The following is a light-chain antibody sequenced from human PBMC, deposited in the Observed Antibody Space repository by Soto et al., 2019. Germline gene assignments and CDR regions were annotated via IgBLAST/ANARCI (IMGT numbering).Light chain of an antibody. J-gene: IGKJ1*01. CDR2: GAS. Sequence: EIVLTQSPGTLSLSPGERATLSCRASQSVSSSYLAWYQQKPGQAPRLLIYGASTRAAGVPARFRGSGSGTEFTLTITSLQSEDVAVYFCQQYNNWPLTFGQGTKGDIK. CDR3: QQYNNWPLT. CDR1: QSVSSSY. V-gene: IGKV3-15*01.